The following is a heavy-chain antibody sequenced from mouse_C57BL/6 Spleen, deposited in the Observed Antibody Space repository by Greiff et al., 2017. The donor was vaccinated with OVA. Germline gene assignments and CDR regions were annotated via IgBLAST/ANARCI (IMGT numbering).Heavy chain of an antibody. CDR3: ARRRLGFDY. D-gene: IGHD4-1*01. J-gene: IGHJ2*01. V-gene: IGHV1-50*01. CDR1: GYTFTSYW. CDR2: IDPSDSYT. Sequence: VKLQQPGAELVKPGACVNLSFHSSGYTFTSYWMQWVKQRPGQGLEWIGEIDPSDSYTNYNQKFKGKATLTVDTSSSTAYMQLSSLTSEDSAVYYCARRRLGFDYWGQGTTLTVSS.